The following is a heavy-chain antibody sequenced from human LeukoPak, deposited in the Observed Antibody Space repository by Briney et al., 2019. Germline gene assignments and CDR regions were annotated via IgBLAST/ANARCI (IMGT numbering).Heavy chain of an antibody. CDR2: INPNSGGT. J-gene: IGHJ6*03. V-gene: IGHV1-2*02. CDR3: ARGSAYSGSYYYYYYMDV. CDR1: GYTFTGYY. Sequence: ASVKVSCKASGYTFTGYYMHWVRQAPGQGLEWMGWINPNSGGTNYAQKFQGRVTMTRDTSISTAYMELSRLRSDDTAVYYCARGSAYSGSYYYYYYMDVCGKGTTVTVSS. D-gene: IGHD1-26*01.